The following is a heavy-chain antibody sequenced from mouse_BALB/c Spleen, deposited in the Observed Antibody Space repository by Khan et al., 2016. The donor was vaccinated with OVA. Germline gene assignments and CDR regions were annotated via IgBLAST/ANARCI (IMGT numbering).Heavy chain of an antibody. J-gene: IGHJ3*01. CDR3: AGLPYMYAFAY. D-gene: IGHD2-14*01. V-gene: IGHV3-8*02. CDR2: MIHTGYT. CDR1: GDSITSGY. Sequence: EVQLQESGPSLVKPSQTLSLTCSVTGDSITSGYWSWIRKFPGNKLEYMGYMIHTGYTDYNPSLKSRIAIIRHTSKNQYYLQLNSVTAEDTATCYCAGLPYMYAFAYWGQGTLVTVSA.